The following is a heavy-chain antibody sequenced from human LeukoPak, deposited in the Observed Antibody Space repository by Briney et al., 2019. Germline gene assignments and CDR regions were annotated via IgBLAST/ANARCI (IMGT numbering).Heavy chain of an antibody. Sequence: SETLSLTCTVSGGSVSSGSYYWSWIRQPPGKGLEWIGYIYYSGSTNYNPSLKGRVTISVDTSKNQFSLKLSSVTAADTAVYYCARGLSDCSGGSCYSTNWFDPWGQGTLVTVSS. D-gene: IGHD2-15*01. CDR3: ARGLSDCSGGSCYSTNWFDP. CDR1: GGSVSSGSYY. V-gene: IGHV4-61*01. J-gene: IGHJ5*02. CDR2: IYYSGST.